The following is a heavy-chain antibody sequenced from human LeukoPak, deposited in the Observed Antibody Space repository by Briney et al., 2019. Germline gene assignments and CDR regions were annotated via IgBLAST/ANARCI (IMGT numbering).Heavy chain of an antibody. CDR1: GYTFTGYY. CDR3: ARNRERSYYDILTGYYPDWFDP. CDR2: INPNSGGT. V-gene: IGHV1-2*02. D-gene: IGHD3-9*01. Sequence: GASVKVSCKASGYTFTGYYMHWVRQAPGQGLEWMGWINPNSGGTNYAQKFQGRVTMTRDTSISTAYMELSRLRSDDTAVYYCARNRERSYYDILTGYYPDWFDPWGQGTLVTVSS. J-gene: IGHJ5*02.